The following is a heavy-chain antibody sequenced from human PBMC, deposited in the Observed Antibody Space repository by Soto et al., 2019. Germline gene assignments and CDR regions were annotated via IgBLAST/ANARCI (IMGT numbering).Heavy chain of an antibody. CDR3: ARDEGYYNFWSGLSYFDY. V-gene: IGHV3-74*01. D-gene: IGHD3-3*01. CDR1: GFTYSSYW. Sequence: PGKSLGLFSAASGFTYSSYWMQRVTQAQEKGLVWVSRINSDGSSTSYADSVKGRFTISRDNAKNTLYLQMNSLRAEDTSGYYCARDEGYYNFWSGLSYFDYRGQGTRCTVAS. CDR2: INSDGSST. J-gene: IGHJ4*02.